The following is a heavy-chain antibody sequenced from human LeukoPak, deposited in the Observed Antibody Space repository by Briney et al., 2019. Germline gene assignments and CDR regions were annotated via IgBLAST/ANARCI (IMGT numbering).Heavy chain of an antibody. D-gene: IGHD3-3*01. CDR2: INHSGST. V-gene: IGHV4-34*01. CDR3: ARGGVWSGYYRGSRTYYFDY. Sequence: SETLSLTCAVYGGSFSGYYWSWIRQPPGKGLEWIGEINHSGSTNYNPSLKSRVTISVDTSKNQFSLKLSSVTAADTAAYYCARGGVWSGYYRGSRTYYFDYWGQGTLVTVSS. J-gene: IGHJ4*02. CDR1: GGSFSGYY.